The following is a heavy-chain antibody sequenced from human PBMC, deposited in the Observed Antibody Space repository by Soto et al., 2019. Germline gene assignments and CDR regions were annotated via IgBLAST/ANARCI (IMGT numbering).Heavy chain of an antibody. J-gene: IGHJ5*02. CDR2: IYSSGAS. CDR3: ARARLSGRSYFWFKP. D-gene: IGHD3-10*01. Sequence: PSETLSLTCSVSDASISDYYWTWTRQPPGRGLEWIGYIYSSGASHYNPSLKSRVTISVDTSKNQFSLNLNSVTAADTAVYYCARARLSGRSYFWFKPWGPGTLVTVFS. V-gene: IGHV4-4*09. CDR1: DASISDYY.